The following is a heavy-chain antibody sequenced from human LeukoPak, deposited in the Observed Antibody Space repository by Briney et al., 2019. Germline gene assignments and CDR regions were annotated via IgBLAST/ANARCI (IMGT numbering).Heavy chain of an antibody. V-gene: IGHV3-23*01. CDR3: TTWGY. CDR2: ITVSGGST. Sequence: PGKSLRLSCAASGFTFSSYAMSWLRQAPGKGLQWVSTITVSGGSTYYADSVKGRFTISRDNSRNTLYLQMNSLRAEDTAVYYCTTWGYWGQGTLVTVSS. CDR1: GFTFSSYA. J-gene: IGHJ4*02. D-gene: IGHD3-16*01.